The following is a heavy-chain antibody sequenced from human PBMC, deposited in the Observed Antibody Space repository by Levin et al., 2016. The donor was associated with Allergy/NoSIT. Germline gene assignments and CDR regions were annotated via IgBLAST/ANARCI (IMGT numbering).Heavy chain of an antibody. J-gene: IGHJ4*02. CDR2: ISRSGAST. CDR1: GFSFSTHA. D-gene: IGHD5-12*01. V-gene: IGHV3-23*01. CDR3: AKSPAAITGYFDH. Sequence: GESLKISCAASGFSFSTHAMSWVRQTPGEGLEWVSTISRSGASTYHADSVKGRFTISRDNSKNILYLQMNGLRDEDTAKYFCAKSPAAITGYFDHWGQGILVTVSS.